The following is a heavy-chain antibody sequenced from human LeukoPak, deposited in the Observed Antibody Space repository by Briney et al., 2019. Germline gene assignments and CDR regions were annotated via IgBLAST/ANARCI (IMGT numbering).Heavy chain of an antibody. V-gene: IGHV3-7*01. CDR3: ARTYCSSTSCFDY. CDR1: W. CDR2: IKQDGSEK. Sequence: WRRWVHHSQGKGLEWVANIKQDGSEKYYVDSVKGRFTISRDNAKNSLYLQMNSLRAEDTAVYYCARTYCSSTSCFDYWGQGTLVTVSS. D-gene: IGHD2-2*01. J-gene: IGHJ4*02.